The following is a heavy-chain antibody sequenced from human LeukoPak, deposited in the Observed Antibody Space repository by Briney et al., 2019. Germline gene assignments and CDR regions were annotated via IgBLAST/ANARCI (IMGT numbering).Heavy chain of an antibody. V-gene: IGHV3-9*01. CDR3: AKDMLLWFWELYSDAFYI. Sequence: PGGSLRVSCEASGFTFDDYSMHWVRQAPGEGLEWVSGISWNSGSIDYAHSVKGRFTISRDNAKNSLYLQVNRLRAEDTALYYCAKDMLLWFWELYSDAFYIWGQGTMVTVSS. J-gene: IGHJ3*02. D-gene: IGHD3-10*01. CDR2: ISWNSGSI. CDR1: GFTFDDYS.